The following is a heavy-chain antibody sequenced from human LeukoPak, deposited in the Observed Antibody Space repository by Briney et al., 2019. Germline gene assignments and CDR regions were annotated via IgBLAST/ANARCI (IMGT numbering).Heavy chain of an antibody. D-gene: IGHD3-16*02. CDR3: ARDQPVWGSYRN. CDR2: IRQEGSEK. Sequence: GRSLRLSCAASGFTFSRYWMSWVRQAPGKGLEWVANIRQEGSEKYYVDSVKGRFTISRDNAKGSLYLQMNSLRAEDTAVYFCARDQPVWGSYRNWGQGTLVTVSS. V-gene: IGHV3-7*01. CDR1: GFTFSRYW. J-gene: IGHJ4*02.